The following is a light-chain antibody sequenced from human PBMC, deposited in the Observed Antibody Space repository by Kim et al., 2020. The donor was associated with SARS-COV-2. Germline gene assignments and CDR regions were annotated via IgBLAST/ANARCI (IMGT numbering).Light chain of an antibody. CDR3: AAWDDSLSAYV. CDR2: RIN. J-gene: IGLJ1*01. CDR1: RSNIGSDY. V-gene: IGLV1-47*01. Sequence: QSVLTQPPSASGTPGQRVTISCSGSRSNIGSDYIYWFQQLPGTAPTLLIYRINQRPSGVPDRFSGSKSGTSASLAISGLRSEDEADYYCAAWDDSLSAYVFGTGTKVTVL.